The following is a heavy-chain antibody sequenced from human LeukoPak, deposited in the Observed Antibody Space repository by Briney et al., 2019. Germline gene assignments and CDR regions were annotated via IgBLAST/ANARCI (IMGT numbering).Heavy chain of an antibody. V-gene: IGHV4-39*01. CDR3: ASYTITIFGVVTSGY. D-gene: IGHD3-3*01. CDR2: IYYSGST. Sequence: SETLSLTCTVSGGSISSSSYYWGWIRQPPGEGLEWIGSIYYSGSTYYNPSLKSRVTISVDTSKNQFSLKLSSVTAADTAVYYCASYTITIFGVVTSGYWGQGTLVTVSS. J-gene: IGHJ4*02. CDR1: GGSISSSSYY.